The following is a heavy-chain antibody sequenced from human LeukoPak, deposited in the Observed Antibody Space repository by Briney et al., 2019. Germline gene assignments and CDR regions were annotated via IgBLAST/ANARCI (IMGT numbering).Heavy chain of an antibody. CDR1: GFTLSSYW. V-gene: IGHV3-7*01. CDR2: IRRDGSVQ. Sequence: PGGSLRLSCEASGFTLSSYWMTWVRQAPGMGLEWVANIRRDGSVQHYLDSVEGRFTISRDNTKNSLYLQMNSLRAEDTAVYYCARDSNPQSSGYYFDAFDTWGQGTMVTVSS. J-gene: IGHJ3*02. D-gene: IGHD3-22*01. CDR3: ARDSNPQSSGYYFDAFDT.